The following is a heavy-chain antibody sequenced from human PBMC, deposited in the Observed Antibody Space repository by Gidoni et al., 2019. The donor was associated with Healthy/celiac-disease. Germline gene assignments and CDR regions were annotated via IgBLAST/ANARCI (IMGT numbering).Heavy chain of an antibody. CDR2: IYYSGST. V-gene: IGHV4-39*01. Sequence: QLQLQESGPGLVKPSETLSLTCTVSGGSISSSSYYWGWIRQPPGKGLEWIGSIYYSGSTYYNPSLKNRVTISVDTSKHQFSLKLSSVTAADTAVYYCADETYYYDSSGYAEYAFDIWGQGTMVTVSS. CDR1: GGSISSSSYY. CDR3: ADETYYYDSSGYAEYAFDI. D-gene: IGHD3-22*01. J-gene: IGHJ3*02.